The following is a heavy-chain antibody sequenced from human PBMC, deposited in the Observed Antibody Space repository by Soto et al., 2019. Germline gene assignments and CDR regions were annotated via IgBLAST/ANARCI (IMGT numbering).Heavy chain of an antibody. CDR2: INPSGGST. V-gene: IGHV1-46*01. CDR3: ARDQDIVVVPAAISLGRDSWFDP. D-gene: IGHD2-2*02. J-gene: IGHJ5*02. Sequence: ASVKVSCKASGYTFTSYYMHWVRQAPGQGLEWMGIINPSGGSTSYAQKSQGRVTMTRDTSTSTVYMELSSLRSEDTAVYYCARDQDIVVVPAAISLGRDSWFDPWGQGTLVTVSS. CDR1: GYTFTSYY.